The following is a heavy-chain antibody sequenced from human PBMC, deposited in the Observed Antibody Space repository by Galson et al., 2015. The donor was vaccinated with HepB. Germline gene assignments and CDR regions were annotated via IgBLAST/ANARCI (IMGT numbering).Heavy chain of an antibody. D-gene: IGHD2-15*01. CDR3: ARDRAGYCSGGSCHRPYYYYYGMDV. Sequence: SVKVSCKASGYTFTSYGISWVRQAPGQGLEWMGWISAYNGNTNYAQKLQGRVTMTTDTSTSTAYMELRSLRSDDTAVYYCARDRAGYCSGGSCHRPYYYYYGMDVWGQGTTVTVSS. J-gene: IGHJ6*02. V-gene: IGHV1-18*04. CDR2: ISAYNGNT. CDR1: GYTFTSYG.